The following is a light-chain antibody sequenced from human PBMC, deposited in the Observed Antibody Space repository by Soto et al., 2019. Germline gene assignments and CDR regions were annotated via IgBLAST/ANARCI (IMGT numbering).Light chain of an antibody. CDR1: SSNIGAGHD. Sequence: QTVLTQPPSVSGAPGQRVTISCIGSSSNIGAGHDVHWYQQLPGTAPKLLIYGNSNRPSGVPDRFSVSKSGASASLTITGLRAEDEGDYFCQSYGTGLTGLYVFGTGTKLTVL. J-gene: IGLJ1*01. CDR3: QSYGTGLTGLYV. V-gene: IGLV1-40*01. CDR2: GNS.